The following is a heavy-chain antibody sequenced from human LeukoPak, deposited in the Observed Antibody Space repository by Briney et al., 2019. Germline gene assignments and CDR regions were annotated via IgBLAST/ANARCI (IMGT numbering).Heavy chain of an antibody. CDR2: MNPNSGNT. CDR3: ARYPNYDFWSGYYYGMDV. Sequence: ASVKVSCKASGYTFTSYDINWVRQATGQGLEWMGWMNPNSGNTGYAQEFQGRVTMTRNTSISTAYMELSSLRSEDTAVYYCARYPNYDFWSGYYYGMDVWGQGTTVTVSS. V-gene: IGHV1-8*01. D-gene: IGHD3-3*01. CDR1: GYTFTSYD. J-gene: IGHJ6*02.